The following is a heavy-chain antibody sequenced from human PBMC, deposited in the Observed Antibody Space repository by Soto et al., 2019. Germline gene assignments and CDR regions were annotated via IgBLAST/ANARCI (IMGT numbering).Heavy chain of an antibody. J-gene: IGHJ5*02. D-gene: IGHD5-12*01. V-gene: IGHV1-18*01. CDR2: ISAYNGNT. Sequence: ASVKVSCKASGYTFTNYGITWVRQAPGQGLEWMGWISAYNGNTNYAQKLQGRVTMTTDTSTSTAYMELRSLRSDDTAVYYCARDSAVDIVADLGNWFDPWGQGTLVTVSS. CDR3: ARDSAVDIVADLGNWFDP. CDR1: GYTFTNYG.